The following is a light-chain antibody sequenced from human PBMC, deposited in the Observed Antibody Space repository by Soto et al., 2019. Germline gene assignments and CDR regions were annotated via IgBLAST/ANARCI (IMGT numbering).Light chain of an antibody. CDR3: QQYYRIPYT. Sequence: DIVMTQSTDSLAVSLGERATINCKSSQSVLSSSNNKNFLAWYQQKPGQSPKLPLYWASTRASGVPDRFSCSGSGAYFTLTTASLKAEDVAVYYGQQYYRIPYTFGNGTKLEIK. CDR1: QSVLSSSNNKNF. V-gene: IGKV4-1*01. CDR2: WAS. J-gene: IGKJ2*01.